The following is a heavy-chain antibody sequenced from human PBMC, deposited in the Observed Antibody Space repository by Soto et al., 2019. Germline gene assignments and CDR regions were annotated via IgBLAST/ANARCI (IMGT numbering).Heavy chain of an antibody. D-gene: IGHD6-19*01. CDR1: AYTFTDYY. V-gene: IGHV1-2*02. J-gene: IGHJ3*02. CDR2: INPNSGDT. CDR3: AIDSSGRGVYVFDI. Sequence: GASVKVSCKASAYTFTDYYVHWVRQAPGQGFEWMGWINPNSGDTNYAQKLQGRVTMTRDMSISTAYMELGTLRSEDTAVYYCAIDSSGRGVYVFDIWGQGTMVTVSS.